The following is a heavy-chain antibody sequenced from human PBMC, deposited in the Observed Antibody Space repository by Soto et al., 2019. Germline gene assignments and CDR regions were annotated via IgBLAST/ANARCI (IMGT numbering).Heavy chain of an antibody. V-gene: IGHV4-59*01. CDR2: IYYSGST. Sequence: TLSLTCTVSGGSINNYYWSWIRQPPGKGLEWIGYIYYSGSTNYNPPLRSRVTISVDTSKNQFSLKVNSVTAADMSVYYCARYASGSYPATLFDYWGQGILVTV. J-gene: IGHJ4*02. CDR1: GGSINNYY. D-gene: IGHD3-10*01. CDR3: ARYASGSYPATLFDY.